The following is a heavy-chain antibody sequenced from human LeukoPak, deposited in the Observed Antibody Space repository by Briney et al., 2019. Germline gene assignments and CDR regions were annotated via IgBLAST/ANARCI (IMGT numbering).Heavy chain of an antibody. CDR3: ARVDPESSSTLELFNY. D-gene: IGHD6-6*01. CDR2: IYYSGST. V-gene: IGHV4-59*01. CDR1: CGSISSYY. Sequence: SETLSLTCTVSCGSISSYYWSWIRQPPGKGLEWSGYIYYSGSTNYNPSLKSRVTISVDTSKNQFSVKLSSVTAADTAVYYCARVDPESSSTLELFNYGAQGTLVSVSS. J-gene: IGHJ4*02.